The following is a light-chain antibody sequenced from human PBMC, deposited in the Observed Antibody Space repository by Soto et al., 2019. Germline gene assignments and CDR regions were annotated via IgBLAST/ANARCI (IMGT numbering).Light chain of an antibody. Sequence: QLVLTQSPSASASLGASVKLTCTLNSGFATYAIAWHQQQPEKGPRYLMKLNSDGSHSKGDGIPDRFSGSSSGAERYLTISSLQSEDEADYYCQTWGTGYWVFGGGTKLTFL. CDR3: QTWGTGYWV. J-gene: IGLJ3*02. V-gene: IGLV4-69*01. CDR1: SGFATYA. CDR2: LNSDGSH.